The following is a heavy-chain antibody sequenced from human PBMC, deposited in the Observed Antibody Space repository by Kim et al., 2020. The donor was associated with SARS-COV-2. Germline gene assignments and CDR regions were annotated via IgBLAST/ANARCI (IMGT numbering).Heavy chain of an antibody. V-gene: IGHV3-53*01. Sequence: TYYADSVKGRFTISRDNSKNTLYLQMNSLRAEDTAVYYCAREGPQLVLDYWGQGTLVTVSS. CDR2: T. CDR3: AREGPQLVLDY. J-gene: IGHJ4*02. D-gene: IGHD6-13*01.